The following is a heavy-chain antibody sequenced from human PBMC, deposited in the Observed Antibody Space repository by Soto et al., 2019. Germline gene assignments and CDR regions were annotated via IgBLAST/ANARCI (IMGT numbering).Heavy chain of an antibody. V-gene: IGHV4-4*02. J-gene: IGHJ4*02. Sequence: QVQLQESGPGLVKPSGTLSLTCAVSGGSISTSNWWSWVRQPPGKGLEWIGEVYRTGSTNYNPPRERPLTISVAQSKTRFSLKLPSGTAADTAVYYCARARATIAAAAIFDCWGQGTLVTVSS. D-gene: IGHD6-13*01. CDR2: VYRTGST. CDR3: ARARATIAAAAIFDC. CDR1: GGSISTSNW.